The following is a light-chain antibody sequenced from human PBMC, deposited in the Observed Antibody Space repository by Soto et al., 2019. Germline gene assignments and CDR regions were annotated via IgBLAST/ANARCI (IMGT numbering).Light chain of an antibody. J-gene: IGKJ2*01. Sequence: EIVLTQSPLSLPVTPGEPASISCRSSQSLLHSYGNNFLDWYLQKPGQSPQLLIYMGSNRASGDPARFSGSGSGTDFTLKLSRVEAEDVGVYYCILGSQVPYTFRLGTLLHIK. CDR3: ILGSQVPYT. V-gene: IGKV2-28*01. CDR2: MGS. CDR1: QSLLHSYGNNF.